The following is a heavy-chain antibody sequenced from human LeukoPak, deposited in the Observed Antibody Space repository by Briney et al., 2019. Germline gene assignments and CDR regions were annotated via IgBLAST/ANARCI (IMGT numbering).Heavy chain of an antibody. J-gene: IGHJ4*02. CDR2: IQHDETEI. CDR3: ARESGATKIGQLLNY. Sequence: GGSLRLSCTASGYTFRTSGMHWVRQAPGKGLEWVGFIQHDETEIYSADSVRGRFTFSRDNFKSTVYLQMNSLRVEDSAVYYCARESGATKIGQLLNYWGQGTLVSVSS. D-gene: IGHD3-10*01. CDR1: GYTFRTSG. V-gene: IGHV3-30*02.